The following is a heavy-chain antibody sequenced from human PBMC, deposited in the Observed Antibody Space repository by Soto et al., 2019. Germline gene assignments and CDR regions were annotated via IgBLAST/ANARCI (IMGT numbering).Heavy chain of an antibody. Sequence: PVGSLRLSCAASGFTFSDYYMSWIRQAPGKGLEWVSYISSSGSTIYYADSVKGRFTISRDNAKNSLYLQMNSLRAEDTAVYYCASSDSSGYYYEPTFDYWGQGTLVTVSS. CDR2: ISSSGSTI. CDR1: GFTFSDYY. V-gene: IGHV3-11*01. J-gene: IGHJ4*02. D-gene: IGHD3-22*01. CDR3: ASSDSSGYYYEPTFDY.